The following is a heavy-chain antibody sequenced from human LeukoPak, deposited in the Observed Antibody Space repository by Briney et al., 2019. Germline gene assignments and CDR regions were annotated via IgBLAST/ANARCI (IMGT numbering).Heavy chain of an antibody. CDR1: IGTLSCYA. V-gene: IGHV1-69*05. D-gene: IGHD6-13*01. J-gene: IGHJ5*02. CDR2: NIPLFGTT. CDR3: ARDLVGLGLAGAGTENWFDP. Sequence: SVKVSCKASIGTLSCYAISWVRQAPVQGLEWMERNIPLFGTTNNAHTFLGRVTHTTDEATGTAYMELSSLRAEDTVVYYCARDLVGLGLAGAGTENWFDPWGQGTLVTVSS.